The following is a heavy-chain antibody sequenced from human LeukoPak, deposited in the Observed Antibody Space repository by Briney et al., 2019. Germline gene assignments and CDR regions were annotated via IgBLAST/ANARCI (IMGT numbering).Heavy chain of an antibody. CDR3: ARDPLQRSPFGFDP. CDR2: ISAYNGNT. CDR1: GYTFTSYG. Sequence: ASVKVSCKASGYTFTSYGISWVRQAPGQGLEWMGWISAYNGNTNYAQKLQGRVTMTTDTSTSTAYMELRSLRSDDTAVYYCARDPLQRSPFGFDPWGQGTLVTVSS. V-gene: IGHV1-18*01. D-gene: IGHD6-25*01. J-gene: IGHJ5*02.